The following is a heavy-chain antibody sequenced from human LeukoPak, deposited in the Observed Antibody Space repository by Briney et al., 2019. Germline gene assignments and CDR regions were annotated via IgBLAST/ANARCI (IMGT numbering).Heavy chain of an antibody. CDR1: RFTFSSYG. V-gene: IGHV3-23*01. Sequence: GGSLRLSCAASRFTFSSYGMNWVRQAPGKGLEWVSAISGSGGNTYYADSVKGRFTISRDNSKNTLFLQMYSLRAEDTAVYYCARAGALRPDYWGQGTLVTVSS. CDR3: ARAGALRPDY. J-gene: IGHJ4*02. CDR2: ISGSGGNT.